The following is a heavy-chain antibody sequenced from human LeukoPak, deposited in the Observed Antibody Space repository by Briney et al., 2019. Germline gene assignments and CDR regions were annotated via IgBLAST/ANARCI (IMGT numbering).Heavy chain of an antibody. V-gene: IGHV3-30*02. CDR1: GFTFSTYG. CDR2: IRYDGSNT. Sequence: GGSLRLSCAASGFTFSTYGMHWVRQAPGKGLEWVAFIRYDGSNTHYADSVKGRFTISRDNSKNTLYLQMNSLRAGDTAMYYCAKVVRYYYDSSGSALDYWGQGTLVTVSS. J-gene: IGHJ4*02. D-gene: IGHD3-22*01. CDR3: AKVVRYYYDSSGSALDY.